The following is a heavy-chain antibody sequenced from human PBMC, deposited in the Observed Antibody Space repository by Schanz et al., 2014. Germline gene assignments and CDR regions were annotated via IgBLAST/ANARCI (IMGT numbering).Heavy chain of an antibody. Sequence: QVQLVESGGGVVQPGRSLRLSCAASGFTFSNHGMHWVRQPPGKGLEWIGEIYHSGRTNYDPSLKSRVTISMDNSNNQLSLKVSSVTAADTAIYYCARGDISGYNGGLMDTWGQGTLVTVSS. CDR2: IYHSGRT. V-gene: IGHV4-4*02. CDR1: GFTFSNHG. D-gene: IGHD5-12*01. J-gene: IGHJ5*02. CDR3: ARGDISGYNGGLMDT.